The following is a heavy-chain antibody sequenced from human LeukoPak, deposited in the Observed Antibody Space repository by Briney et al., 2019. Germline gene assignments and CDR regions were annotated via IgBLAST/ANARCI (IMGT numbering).Heavy chain of an antibody. J-gene: IGHJ6*03. V-gene: IGHV4-59*01. CDR1: GGSISSYY. D-gene: IGHD5-18*01. CDR2: IYYSGST. CDR3: ARVLRGYTSYYYYYYMDV. Sequence: PSETLSLTYTVSGGSISSYYWSWIRQPPGKGLEWIGYIYYSGSTNYNPSLKSRVTISVDTSKNQFSLELSSVTAADTAVYYCARVLRGYTSYYYYYYMDVWGKGTTVTVSS.